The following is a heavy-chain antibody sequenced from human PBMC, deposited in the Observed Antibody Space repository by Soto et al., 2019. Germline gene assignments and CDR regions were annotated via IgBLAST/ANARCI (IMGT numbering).Heavy chain of an antibody. V-gene: IGHV4-59*07. CDR2: IYNSGST. J-gene: IGHJ4*02. CDR1: GGSMSPYY. Sequence: SDTLSLTCTVSGGSMSPYYWSWIRQATGVGLEWIAYIYNSGSTKYNPSLKSRVTISVDTSRNQFSLKLSSVTAADTAVYYCARLRYYGSGSFPIMEYWGQGTLVTVSS. CDR3: ARLRYYGSGSFPIMEY. D-gene: IGHD3-10*01.